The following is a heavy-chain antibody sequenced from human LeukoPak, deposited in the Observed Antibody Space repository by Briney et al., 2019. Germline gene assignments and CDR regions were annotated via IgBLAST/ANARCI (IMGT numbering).Heavy chain of an antibody. D-gene: IGHD3-10*01. V-gene: IGHV3-23*01. CDR3: AAGTNPYYYFDF. Sequence: GGSLRLSCVASGFTFSSSAMRWVRQAPGKGLEWVSAISGDSTTIYYADSVKGRFTISRDNSKNTLYLQMNSLRAEDTAVYYCAAGTNPYYYFDFWGQGTLVTVSS. CDR2: ISGDSTTI. CDR1: GFTFSSSA. J-gene: IGHJ4*02.